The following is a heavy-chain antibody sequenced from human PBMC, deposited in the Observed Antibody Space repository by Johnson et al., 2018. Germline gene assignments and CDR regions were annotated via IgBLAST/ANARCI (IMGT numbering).Heavy chain of an antibody. V-gene: IGHV3-7*01. CDR2: IKLDGSEK. CDR1: GFTFSFYW. CDR3: ACERDAFDI. J-gene: IGHJ3*02. Sequence: EVQLVESGGGLVQXGGSLRLXCAASGFTFSFYWMSWVRQAPGKGLEWVAKIKLDGSEKYYVDPVKGRFSISRDNATDSLSLQMNSLRPEDTAVYYCACERDAFDIWGQGTMVTVSS.